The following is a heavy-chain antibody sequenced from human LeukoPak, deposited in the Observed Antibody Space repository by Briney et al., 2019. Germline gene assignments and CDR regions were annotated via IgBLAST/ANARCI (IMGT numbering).Heavy chain of an antibody. D-gene: IGHD3-10*01. CDR3: ARFMVRGVIYFDY. J-gene: IGHJ4*02. CDR1: GGSFSGYY. Sequence: PSETLSLTCAVYGGSFSGYYWSWIRQPPGKGLEWIGEIYHSGSTNYNPSLKSRVTISVDKSKNQFSLKLSSVTAADTAVYYCARFMVRGVIYFDYWGQGTLVTVSS. V-gene: IGHV4-34*01. CDR2: IYHSGST.